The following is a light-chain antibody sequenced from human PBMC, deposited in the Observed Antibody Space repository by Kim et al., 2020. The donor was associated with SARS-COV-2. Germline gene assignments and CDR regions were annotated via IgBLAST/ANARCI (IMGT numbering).Light chain of an antibody. V-gene: IGLV3-19*01. CDR1: SLRSHY. J-gene: IGLJ3*02. CDR2: IKN. CDR3: NSRDITGDRLV. Sequence: SSELTQDPSVSVALGQTVTITCQGDSLRSHYPSWYQQKPGQAPRLVISIKNNRPSGIPDRFAGSSSGNTASLTITGAQAEDEADYYCNSRDITGDRLVFGGGTKLTVL.